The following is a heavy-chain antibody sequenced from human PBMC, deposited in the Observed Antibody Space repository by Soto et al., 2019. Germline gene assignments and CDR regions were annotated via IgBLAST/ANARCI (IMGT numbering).Heavy chain of an antibody. CDR1: GGSFSGYY. Sequence: SETLSLTCAVYGGSFSGYYWSWIRQPPGKGLEWIGEINHSGSTNYNPSLKSRVTISVDTSKNQFSLKLSSVTAADTAVYYCARGEIAARGAYVDYWGQGTLVTVSS. V-gene: IGHV4-34*01. CDR2: INHSGST. CDR3: ARGEIAARGAYVDY. D-gene: IGHD6-6*01. J-gene: IGHJ4*02.